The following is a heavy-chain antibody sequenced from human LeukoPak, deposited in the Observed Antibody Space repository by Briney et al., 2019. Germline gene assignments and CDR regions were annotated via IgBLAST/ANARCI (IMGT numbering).Heavy chain of an antibody. Sequence: GGSLRLSCAASGFTFSSYAMHWVRQAPGKGLEYVSAISSNGGSAYYANSVKGRFTISRDNSKNTLYLQMGSLRAEDMAVYYCVRGLGLRYPLDYWGRGTLVTVSS. V-gene: IGHV3-64*01. CDR1: GFTFSSYA. J-gene: IGHJ4*02. CDR2: ISSNGGSA. CDR3: VRGLGLRYPLDY. D-gene: IGHD5-12*01.